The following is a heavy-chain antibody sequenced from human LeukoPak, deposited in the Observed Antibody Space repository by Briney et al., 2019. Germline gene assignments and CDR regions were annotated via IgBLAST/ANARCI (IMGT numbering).Heavy chain of an antibody. CDR3: AAGGIAPYY. Sequence: SETLSLTCTVSGGSISSGGYYWSWIRQPPGKGLEWIGYIYYSGSTNYNPSLKSRVTISVDTSKNQFSLKLSSVTAADTAVYYCAAGGIAPYYWGQGTLVTVSS. D-gene: IGHD6-13*01. CDR1: GGSISSGGYY. CDR2: IYYSGST. J-gene: IGHJ4*02. V-gene: IGHV4-61*08.